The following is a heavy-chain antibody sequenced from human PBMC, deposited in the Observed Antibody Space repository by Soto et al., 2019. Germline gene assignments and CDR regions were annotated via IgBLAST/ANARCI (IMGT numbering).Heavy chain of an antibody. J-gene: IGHJ6*02. Sequence: QVQLVQSGAEVKKPGSSVKVSCKASGGTFSNYAVSWVRQAPGQGLECVGGIIPSLNIPTYAQKFQGRVAISADESTRTVYMELSSLRSDDTAVYYCARVEAGAYSQVYYGMDVWGQGTTVTVSS. V-gene: IGHV1-69*04. CDR2: IIPSLNIP. CDR3: ARVEAGAYSQVYYGMDV. CDR1: GGTFSNYA. D-gene: IGHD6-19*01.